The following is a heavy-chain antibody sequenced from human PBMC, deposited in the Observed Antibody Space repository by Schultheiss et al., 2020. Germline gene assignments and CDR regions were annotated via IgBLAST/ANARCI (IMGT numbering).Heavy chain of an antibody. CDR3: ARERSVGNCMDV. J-gene: IGHJ6*02. V-gene: IGHV4-61*02. D-gene: IGHD1-26*01. CDR2: IYTSGST. Sequence: LRLSCTVSGGSISSGSYYWSWIRQPAGKGLEWIGRIYTSGSTNYNPSLKSRVTISVDTSKNQFSLKLSSVTAADTAVYYCARERSVGNCMDVWGQGTTVTVSS. CDR1: GGSISSGSYY.